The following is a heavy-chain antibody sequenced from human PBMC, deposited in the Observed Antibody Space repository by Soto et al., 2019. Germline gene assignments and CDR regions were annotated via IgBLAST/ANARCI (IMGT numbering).Heavy chain of an antibody. CDR1: GDSVSTNSAT. Sequence: QVQLQQSGPGLVKPSQTLSLTCAISGDSVSTNSATWDWIRQSPSRALEWLGRTYYRSKWYNDYAVFLEGRXPXHXXTSNNQVSLHLNSVPPDDTAVYYCARLLGHRWLDSWGQGTLVTVSS. D-gene: IGHD1-26*01. CDR3: ARLLGHRWLDS. V-gene: IGHV6-1*01. J-gene: IGHJ5*01. CDR2: TYYRSKWYN.